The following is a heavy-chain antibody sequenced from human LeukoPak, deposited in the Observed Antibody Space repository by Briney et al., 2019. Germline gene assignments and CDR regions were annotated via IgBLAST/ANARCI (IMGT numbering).Heavy chain of an antibody. D-gene: IGHD3-10*01. V-gene: IGHV3-23*01. Sequence: GESLNISCAASGFTFSNYAMNWVRQAPGKGLDWVSAITGGGGSTNYADSVKGRFTISRDNSKNTLYLQMNSLRAEDTAVYYCAKTSGGSKFDYWGQGTLVTVSS. CDR3: AKTSGGSKFDY. CDR2: ITGGGGST. CDR1: GFTFSNYA. J-gene: IGHJ4*02.